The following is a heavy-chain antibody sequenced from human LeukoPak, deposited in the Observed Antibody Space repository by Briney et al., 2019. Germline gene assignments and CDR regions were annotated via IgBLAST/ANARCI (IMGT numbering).Heavy chain of an antibody. CDR3: ARGRGVQYGYYFDY. Sequence: SETLSLTCAAYGGSFSGYYWSWIRQPPGKGLEWIGEINHSGSTNYNPSLKSRVTISVDTSKNQFSLKLSSVTAADTAVYYCARGRGVQYGYYFDYWGQGTLVTVSS. V-gene: IGHV4-34*01. D-gene: IGHD4-11*01. CDR2: INHSGST. J-gene: IGHJ4*02. CDR1: GGSFSGYY.